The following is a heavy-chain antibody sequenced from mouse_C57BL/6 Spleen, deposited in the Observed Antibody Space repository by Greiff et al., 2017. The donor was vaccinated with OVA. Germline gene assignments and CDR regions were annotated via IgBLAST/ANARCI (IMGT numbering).Heavy chain of an antibody. V-gene: IGHV1-15*01. CDR3: TKITTVVATEDAMDY. CDR1: GYTFTDYE. J-gene: IGHJ4*01. D-gene: IGHD1-1*01. Sequence: QVQLKQSGAELVRPGASVTLSCKASGYTFTDYEMHWVKQTPVHGLEWIGAIDPETGGTAYNQKFKGKAILTADKSSSTASMELRSLTSADSAVYYCTKITTVVATEDAMDYWGQGTSVTVSS. CDR2: IDPETGGT.